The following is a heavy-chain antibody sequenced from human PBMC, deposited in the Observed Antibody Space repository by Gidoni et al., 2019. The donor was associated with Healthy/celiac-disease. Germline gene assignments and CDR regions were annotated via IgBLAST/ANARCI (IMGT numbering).Heavy chain of an antibody. V-gene: IGHV4-39*01. CDR3: ASMAEWLRFGVFGY. CDR2: IYYSGST. J-gene: IGHJ4*02. D-gene: IGHD5-12*01. CDR1: GGSISSSSYY. Sequence: QLQLQESGPGLVKPSETLSLTCTVSGGSISSSSYYWGWIRQPPGKGLEWIGSIYYSGSTYYNPSLKSRVTISVDTSKNQFSLKLSSVTAADTAVYYCASMAEWLRFGVFGYWGQGTLVTVSS.